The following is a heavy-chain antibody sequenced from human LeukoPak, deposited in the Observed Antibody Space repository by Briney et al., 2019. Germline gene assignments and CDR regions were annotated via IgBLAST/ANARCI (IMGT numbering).Heavy chain of an antibody. CDR3: AVAAAGTIFDY. V-gene: IGHV3-7*01. D-gene: IGHD6-13*01. J-gene: IGHJ4*02. CDR2: IKQDGSEK. Sequence: PGGSLRLSCAASGFTFSSYWMSWVRQAPGEGMEWVANIKQDGSEKYYVDSVKGRFTISRDNAKNSLYLQMNSLRAEDTAVYYCAVAAAGTIFDYWGQGTLVTVSS. CDR1: GFTFSSYW.